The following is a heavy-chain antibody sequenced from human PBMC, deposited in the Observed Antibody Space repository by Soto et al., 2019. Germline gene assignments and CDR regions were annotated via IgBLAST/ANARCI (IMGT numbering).Heavy chain of an antibody. CDR2: IIDSGSST. V-gene: IGHV3-23*01. Sequence: EVQLLESGGGLVQPGGSLRLSCAASGFTFSSCAMGWVRQAPGKGLEWVSDIIDSGSSTYYADSVKGRFIISRDNSKSTLYLQMNSLRAEDTALYYCAKGRSYYYYYGVDVWGQGTTVTVSS. J-gene: IGHJ6*02. CDR3: AKGRSYYYYYGVDV. CDR1: GFTFSSCA.